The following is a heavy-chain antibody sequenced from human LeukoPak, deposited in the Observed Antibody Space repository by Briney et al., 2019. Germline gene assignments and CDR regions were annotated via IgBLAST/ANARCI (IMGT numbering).Heavy chain of an antibody. V-gene: IGHV4-34*01. CDR3: ARHILAVRPLNWFDP. Sequence: KPSETLSLTCAVYGGSFSGYYWSWIRQPPGKGLEWIGEINHSGSTNYNPSLKSRVTISVDTSKNQFSLKLSPVTAADTAVYYCARHILAVRPLNWFDPWGQGTLVTVSS. D-gene: IGHD6-6*01. J-gene: IGHJ5*02. CDR2: INHSGST. CDR1: GGSFSGYY.